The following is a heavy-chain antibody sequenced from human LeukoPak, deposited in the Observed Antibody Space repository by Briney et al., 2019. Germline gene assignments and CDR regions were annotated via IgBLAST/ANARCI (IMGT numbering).Heavy chain of an antibody. Sequence: SETLSLTCAVYGGSFSGYYWSWIRQPPGKGLEWIGEINHSGSTNYNPSLKSRVTISVDTSKNQFSLKLSSVTAADTAVYYCARGRRLRGRTYYYDSSGYYYDYWGQGTLVTVSS. CDR3: ARGRRLRGRTYYYDSSGYYYDY. V-gene: IGHV4-34*01. CDR1: GGSFSGYY. CDR2: INHSGST. D-gene: IGHD3-22*01. J-gene: IGHJ4*02.